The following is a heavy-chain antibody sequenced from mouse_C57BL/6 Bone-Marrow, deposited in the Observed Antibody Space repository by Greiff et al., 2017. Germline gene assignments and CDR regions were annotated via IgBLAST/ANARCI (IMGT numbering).Heavy chain of an antibody. Sequence: VKLMESGAELVRPGASVTLSCKASGYTFTDYEMHWVKQTPVHGLEWIGAIDPETGGTAYNQKFKGKAILTADKSSSTAYMELRSLTSEDSAVYYCTTDGYPFAYGGQGTLVTVSA. CDR1: GYTFTDYE. D-gene: IGHD2-3*01. V-gene: IGHV1-15*01. CDR2: IDPETGGT. CDR3: TTDGYPFAY. J-gene: IGHJ3*01.